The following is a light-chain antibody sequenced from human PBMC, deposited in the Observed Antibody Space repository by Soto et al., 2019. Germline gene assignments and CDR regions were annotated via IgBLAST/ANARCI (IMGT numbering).Light chain of an antibody. Sequence: AIRMTQSPSSLSASTGDRVTITCRASQGISSYLNWYQQKPGKAPKLLIYAASSLQSGVPSRFSGSGSGTDFILTISSLQPEDFATYYCLQDYSYPRTFGQGTKVDNK. V-gene: IGKV1-8*01. CDR1: QGISSY. CDR2: AAS. CDR3: LQDYSYPRT. J-gene: IGKJ1*01.